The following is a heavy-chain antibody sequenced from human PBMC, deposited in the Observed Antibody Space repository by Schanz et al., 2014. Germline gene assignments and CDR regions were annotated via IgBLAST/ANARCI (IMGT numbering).Heavy chain of an antibody. CDR2: MSGSGSTA. V-gene: IGHV3-23*04. Sequence: EVQLVESGGGLVQPGGSLRLSCAASGFTFFGSFAMSWVRQAPGKGLEWVSGMSGSGSTADYADSVKGRFTISRDNSKKTLYLQMNSLRDEDTAVYYCARGGATRFDYWGQGTLVTVSS. J-gene: IGHJ4*02. CDR3: ARGGATRFDY. CDR1: GFTFFGSFA. D-gene: IGHD1-26*01.